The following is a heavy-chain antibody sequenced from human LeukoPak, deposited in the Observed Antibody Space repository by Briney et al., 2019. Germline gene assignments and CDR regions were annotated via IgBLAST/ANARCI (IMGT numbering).Heavy chain of an antibody. V-gene: IGHV3-74*01. CDR1: GFTFSSYW. CDR3: ARDAVKWEPDAFDI. Sequence: GRSLRLSCAASGFTFSSYWMHWVRQAPGKGLVWVSRINSDGSSTSYADSVKGRFTISRDNAKNTLYLQMNSLRAEDTAVYYCARDAVKWEPDAFDIWGQGTMVTVSS. CDR2: INSDGSST. D-gene: IGHD1-26*01. J-gene: IGHJ3*02.